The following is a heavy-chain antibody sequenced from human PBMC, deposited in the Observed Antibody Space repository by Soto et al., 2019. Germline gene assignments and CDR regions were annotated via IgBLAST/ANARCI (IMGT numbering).Heavy chain of an antibody. CDR1: GGSIRSSSW. CDR3: ASRKGLTDYYTLDY. D-gene: IGHD3-9*01. CDR2: IYHTGRT. V-gene: IGHV4-4*02. J-gene: IGHJ4*02. Sequence: PWGPLSLTCAVSGGSIRSSSWWRWVRRPPGKWLEWVGEIYHTGRTNYSPSFKSRVTISVDKSKNQVSLKLSSVTAADTAVYYCASRKGLTDYYTLDYWGQGTLVTVSS.